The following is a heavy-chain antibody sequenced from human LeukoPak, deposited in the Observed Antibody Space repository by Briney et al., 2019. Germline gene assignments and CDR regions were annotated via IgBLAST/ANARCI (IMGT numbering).Heavy chain of an antibody. CDR2: MNPNSGNT. V-gene: IGHV1-8*01. CDR3: ARGPTYYDFWSGYYSYYYYYMDV. D-gene: IGHD3-3*01. Sequence: RASVKVSCKASGYTFTSYDINWVRQATGQGLEWMGWMNPNSGNTGYAQKFQGRVTMTRNTSISTAYMELSSLRSEDTAVYYCARGPTYYDFWSGYYSYYYYYMDVWGIGTTVTVSS. CDR1: GYTFTSYD. J-gene: IGHJ6*03.